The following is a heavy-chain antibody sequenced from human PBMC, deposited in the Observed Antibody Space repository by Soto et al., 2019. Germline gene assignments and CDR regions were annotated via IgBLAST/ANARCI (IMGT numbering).Heavy chain of an antibody. J-gene: IGHJ3*02. CDR3: ATAHGRVSYDAFDI. CDR1: GYTLTELS. D-gene: IGHD1-26*01. Sequence: ASVKVSCKVSGYTLTELSMHWVRQAPGKGLEWMGGFDPEDGETIYAQKFQGRVTMTEDTSTDTAYMELSSLRSEDTAVYYCATAHGRVSYDAFDIWGQGTMVTVSS. V-gene: IGHV1-24*01. CDR2: FDPEDGET.